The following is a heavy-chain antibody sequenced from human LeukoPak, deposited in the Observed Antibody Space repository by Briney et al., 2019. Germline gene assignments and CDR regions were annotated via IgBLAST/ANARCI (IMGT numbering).Heavy chain of an antibody. J-gene: IGHJ4*02. D-gene: IGHD3-10*01. CDR3: ARERTDYGSGSLNFDY. CDR1: GGSISSGSYY. Sequence: SETLPLTCTVSGGSISSGSYYWSWIRQPAGKGLEWIGRIYTSGSTNYNPSLKSRVTISVDTSKNQFSLKLSSVTAADTAVYYCARERTDYGSGSLNFDYWGQGTLVTVSS. V-gene: IGHV4-61*02. CDR2: IYTSGST.